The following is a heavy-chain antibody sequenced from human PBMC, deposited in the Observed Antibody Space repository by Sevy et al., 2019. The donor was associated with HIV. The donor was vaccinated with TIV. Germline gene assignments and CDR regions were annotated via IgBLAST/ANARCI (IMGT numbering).Heavy chain of an antibody. CDR2: ITGDGCLT. J-gene: IGHJ4*02. CDR3: AKDLRRGDILTGYLNY. D-gene: IGHD3-9*01. V-gene: IGHV3-9*01. CDR1: GFKFDDYA. Sequence: GGSLRLSCTASGFKFDDYAMHWVRQPPGKGLEWVSGITGDGCLTGYADSVKGRFIISRDNTKSSVYLQMNRLRAEDTALYYCAKDLRRGDILTGYLNYWGQGILVTVSS.